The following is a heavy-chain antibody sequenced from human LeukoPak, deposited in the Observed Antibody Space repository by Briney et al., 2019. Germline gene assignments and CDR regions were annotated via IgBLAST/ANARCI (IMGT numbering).Heavy chain of an antibody. CDR1: GGSISSGDYY. CDR2: IYYSGST. D-gene: IGHD7-27*01. V-gene: IGHV4-30-4*01. CDR3: ARRGTGERNWFDP. Sequence: PSETLSLTCTVSGGSISSGDYYWSWIRQPPGKGLEWIGYIYYSGSTYYNPSLKSRVTISVDTSKNQFSLKLSSVTAADTAVYYCARRGTGERNWFDPWGQGTLVTVSS. J-gene: IGHJ5*02.